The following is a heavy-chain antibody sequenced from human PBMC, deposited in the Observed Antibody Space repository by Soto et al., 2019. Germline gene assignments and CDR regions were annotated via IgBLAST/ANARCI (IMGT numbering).Heavy chain of an antibody. J-gene: IGHJ4*02. CDR1: GGSFSGYY. D-gene: IGHD3-10*01. CDR2: IYYSGST. V-gene: IGHV4-31*11. Sequence: PSETLSLTCAVYGGSFSGYYWSWIRQHPGKGLEWIGYIYYSGSTYYNPSLKSRVTISVDTSKNQFSLKLSSVTAADTAVYYCARAVAYYGSGSHFDYWGQGTLVTVSS. CDR3: ARAVAYYGSGSHFDY.